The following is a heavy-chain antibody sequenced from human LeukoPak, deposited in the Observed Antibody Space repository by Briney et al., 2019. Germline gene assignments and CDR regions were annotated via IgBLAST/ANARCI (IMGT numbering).Heavy chain of an antibody. Sequence: ASVKVSCKASGYTFTAYGFSWVRQAPGQGLEWMGWVSAYNGETNYPQKLQGRVTMTTDTSTSTAYMELRSLRSDDTAVYYCASMWALRPFDYWGQGTLVTVSS. CDR2: VSAYNGET. CDR1: GYTFTAYG. D-gene: IGHD1-26*01. CDR3: ASMWALRPFDY. J-gene: IGHJ4*02. V-gene: IGHV1-18*01.